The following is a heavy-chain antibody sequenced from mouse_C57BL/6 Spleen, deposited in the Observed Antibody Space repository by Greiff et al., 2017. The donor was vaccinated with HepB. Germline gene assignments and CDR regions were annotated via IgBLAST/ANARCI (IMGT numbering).Heavy chain of an antibody. V-gene: IGHV1-50*01. CDR1: GYTFTSYW. J-gene: IGHJ4*01. CDR3: ASTTPAIDC. Sequence: QVQLQQPGAELVKPGASVKLSCTASGYTFTSYWMQWVKQRPGQGLEWIGEIDPSDSYTNYNQKFKGKATLTVDTSSSTAYMQLSSLTSEDSAVYYCASTTPAIDCWGQGASVPVSS. D-gene: IGHD1-1*01. CDR2: IDPSDSYT.